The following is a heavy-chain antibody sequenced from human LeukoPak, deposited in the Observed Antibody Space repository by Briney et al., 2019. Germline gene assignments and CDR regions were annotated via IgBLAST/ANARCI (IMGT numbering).Heavy chain of an antibody. CDR3: AREEAYYYDSSGYGNDAFDI. Sequence: GSSVKVSCKASGGTFSSYAINWVRQAPGQGLEWMGGIIPIFGTANYAQKFQGRVTITADKSTSTVYMELSSLRSEDTAVYYCAREEAYYYDSSGYGNDAFDIWGQGTMVTVSS. J-gene: IGHJ3*02. V-gene: IGHV1-69*06. CDR2: IIPIFGTA. CDR1: GGTFSSYA. D-gene: IGHD3-22*01.